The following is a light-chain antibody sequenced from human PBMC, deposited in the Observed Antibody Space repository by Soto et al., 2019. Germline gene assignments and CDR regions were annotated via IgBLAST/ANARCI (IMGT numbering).Light chain of an antibody. J-gene: IGKJ1*01. Sequence: DIQMTQSPSTLSGSVGDRVTITCRASQTISSWLAWYQQKPGKAPKLLIYKASTLKSGVPSRFSGSGSGTEFTPNISSLQPDDFATYYCQHYNSYSEAFGQGTKV. CDR3: QHYNSYSEA. CDR2: KAS. CDR1: QTISSW. V-gene: IGKV1-5*03.